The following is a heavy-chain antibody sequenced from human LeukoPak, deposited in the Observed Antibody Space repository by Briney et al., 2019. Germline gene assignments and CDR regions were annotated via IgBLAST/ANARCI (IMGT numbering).Heavy chain of an antibody. J-gene: IGHJ5*02. CDR3: AREGLNMVRGVIPKEAWGWFDP. CDR1: GYTFTGNV. D-gene: IGHD3-10*01. V-gene: IGHV1-18*01. Sequence: ASVKVSCKTSGYTFTGNVISWVRQAPGQGLEWMGWISAYNGDTNYAQKFQDRVTITADKSTSTAYMELSSLRSEDTAVYYCAREGLNMVRGVIPKEAWGWFDPWGQGTLVTVSS. CDR2: ISAYNGDT.